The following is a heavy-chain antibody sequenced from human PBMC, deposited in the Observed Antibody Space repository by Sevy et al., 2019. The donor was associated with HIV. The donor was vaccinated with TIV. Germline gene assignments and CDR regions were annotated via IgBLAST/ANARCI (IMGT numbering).Heavy chain of an antibody. CDR3: ARVGFNWNDVDN. V-gene: IGHV4-59*01. J-gene: IGHJ4*02. CDR1: GGSMNIYY. Sequence: SETLSLTCSVSGGSMNIYYWSWIRQPPGKGLEWIGFIYYSGKANYKPSLKSRVTMSVDTSKNQFSLKVTSVTTADTAVYYCARVGFNWNDVDNWGQGTLVTVSS. CDR2: IYYSGKA. D-gene: IGHD1-20*01.